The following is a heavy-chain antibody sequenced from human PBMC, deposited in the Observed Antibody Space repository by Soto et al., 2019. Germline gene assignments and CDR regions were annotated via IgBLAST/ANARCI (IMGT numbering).Heavy chain of an antibody. V-gene: IGHV3-53*01. CDR2: IYSGGST. CDR1: GFTVSSNY. J-gene: IGHJ4*02. D-gene: IGHD3-22*01. CDR3: AKSPGMYYYDSSGYYHYDY. Sequence: PGGSLRLSCAASGFTVSSNYMSWVRQAPGKGLEWVSVIYSGGSTYYADSVKGRFTISRDNSKNTLYLQMNSLRAEDTAVYYCAKSPGMYYYDSSGYYHYDYWGQGPLVTVSS.